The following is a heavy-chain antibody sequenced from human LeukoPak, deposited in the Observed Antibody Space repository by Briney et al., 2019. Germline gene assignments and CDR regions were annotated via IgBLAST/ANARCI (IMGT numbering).Heavy chain of an antibody. CDR3: ARRRLYDSGRFD. J-gene: IGHJ4*02. V-gene: IGHV4-38-2*02. CDR1: GYTLSSAYY. CDR2: LYHRGNT. Sequence: SETLSLTCTVSGYTLSSAYYWGWIRQPPGKGLEWLGTLYHRGNTFYNPSLKGRVTISVDTSKNQFSLNVTSVTAADTAVYFCARRRLYDSGRFDWGQGTLVTVSP. D-gene: IGHD3-10*01.